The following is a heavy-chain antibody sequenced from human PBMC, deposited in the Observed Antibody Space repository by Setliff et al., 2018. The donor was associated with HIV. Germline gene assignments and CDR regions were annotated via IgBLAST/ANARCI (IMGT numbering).Heavy chain of an antibody. CDR3: AKSCDVPSKPGPYYYSMDV. CDR1: GFTFSDYG. D-gene: IGHD2-2*01. V-gene: IGHV3-30*02. J-gene: IGHJ6*03. CDR2: IRYDASNK. Sequence: GSLRLSCAPSGFTFSDYGIHWVRQAPGKGLEWLTYIRYDASNKFYADSVKGRFTISRDNSKNTLFPQLNSLRVDDTAVYYCAKSCDVPSKPGPYYYSMDVWGKGTTVTVSS.